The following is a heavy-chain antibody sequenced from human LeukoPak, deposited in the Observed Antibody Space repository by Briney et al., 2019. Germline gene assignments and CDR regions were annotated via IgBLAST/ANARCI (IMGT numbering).Heavy chain of an antibody. CDR3: ARDRTSLWELIQGRWFDP. D-gene: IGHD1-26*01. J-gene: IGHJ5*02. Sequence: SETLSLTCTVSGGSISSYYWSWIWQPAGTGLEWIGRIYTSGSTNYNPSLKSRVTMSVDTSKNQFSLKLSSVTAADTAVYYCARDRTSLWELIQGRWFDPWGQGTLVTVSS. CDR1: GGSISSYY. V-gene: IGHV4-4*07. CDR2: IYTSGST.